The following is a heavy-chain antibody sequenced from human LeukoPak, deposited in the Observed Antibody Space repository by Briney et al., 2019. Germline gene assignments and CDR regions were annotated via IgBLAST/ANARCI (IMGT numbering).Heavy chain of an antibody. Sequence: SETLSLTCTVSGGSIGTYSWTWIWQPPGKGLEWIGYVYYSGSTNYNPSLKSRVTIAVDTSKNQFSLKLSSVTAADTAVYFCARSPIVVMWGGYMDVWGKGTTVTVSS. V-gene: IGHV4-59*01. CDR2: VYYSGST. J-gene: IGHJ6*03. CDR3: ARSPIVVMWGGYMDV. D-gene: IGHD3-16*02. CDR1: GGSIGTYS.